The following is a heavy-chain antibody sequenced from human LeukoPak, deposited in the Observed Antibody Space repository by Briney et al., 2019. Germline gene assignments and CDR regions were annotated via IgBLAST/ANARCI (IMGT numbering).Heavy chain of an antibody. CDR2: ISAYNGNT. V-gene: IGHV1-18*01. CDR3: ARDRLAYGSGSHRGGY. J-gene: IGHJ4*02. D-gene: IGHD3-10*01. Sequence: ASVKVSCKAPGYTFTSYGISWVRQAPGQGLEWMGWISAYNGNTNYAQKLQGRVTMTTDTSTSTAYMELRSLRSDDTAVYYCARDRLAYGSGSHRGGYWGQGTLVTVSS. CDR1: GYTFTSYG.